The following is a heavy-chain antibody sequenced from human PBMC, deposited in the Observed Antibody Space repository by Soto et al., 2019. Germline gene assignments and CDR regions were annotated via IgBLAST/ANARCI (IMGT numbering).Heavy chain of an antibody. D-gene: IGHD6-13*01. CDR3: GKRPGYSNSWHYLDY. CDR2: ISDIGGST. J-gene: IGHJ4*02. Sequence: EVQLLESGGGLVQPGGSLRLSCAASGFTFSSYAMSWVRQAPGKGLEWVSTISDIGGSTYYAASVKGRFTISRDNSKNTLYLQMKSLRAEDTVVYYCGKRPGYSNSWHYLDYWGQGTLVTVSS. CDR1: GFTFSSYA. V-gene: IGHV3-23*01.